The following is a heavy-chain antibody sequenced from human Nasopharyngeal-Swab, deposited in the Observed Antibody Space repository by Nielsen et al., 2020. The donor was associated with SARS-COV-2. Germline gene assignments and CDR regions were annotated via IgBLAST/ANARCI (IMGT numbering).Heavy chain of an antibody. J-gene: IGHJ5*02. CDR2: INAGNGNT. CDR3: ARGGDIVATIHLNWFDP. CDR1: GYTFTGYA. Sequence: ASVKVSCKASGYTFTGYAMHWVRQAPGQRLEWMGWINAGNGNTKYSQKFQGRVTITRDTSASTAYMELSSLRSEDTAVYYCARGGDIVATIHLNWFDPWGQGTLVTVSS. D-gene: IGHD5-12*01. V-gene: IGHV1-3*01.